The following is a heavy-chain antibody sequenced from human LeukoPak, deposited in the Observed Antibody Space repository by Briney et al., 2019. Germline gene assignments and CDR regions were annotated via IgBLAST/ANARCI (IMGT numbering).Heavy chain of an antibody. CDR3: ASIDYYDSSGYYLEYFMDV. Sequence: ASVKVSCKASGYTFTSYGISWVRQAPGQGLEWMGWISAYNGNTNYAQKLQGRVTMTTDTSTSTAYMELRSLRAEDTAVYYCASIDYYDSSGYYLEYFMDVWGKGTTVTVSS. J-gene: IGHJ6*03. D-gene: IGHD3-22*01. CDR2: ISAYNGNT. CDR1: GYTFTSYG. V-gene: IGHV1-18*01.